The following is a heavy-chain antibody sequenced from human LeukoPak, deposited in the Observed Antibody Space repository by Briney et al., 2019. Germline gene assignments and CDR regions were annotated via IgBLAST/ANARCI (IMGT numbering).Heavy chain of an antibody. CDR2: ISYDGSNK. Sequence: GGSLRLSCAASGFTFSSYAMPWVRQAPGKGLEWVAVISYDGSNKYYADSVKGRFTISRDNSKNTLYLQMNSLRAEDTAVYYCARDHNEERVLRFLEWLLSYYYGMDVWGQGTTVTVSS. CDR1: GFTFSSYA. D-gene: IGHD3-3*01. V-gene: IGHV3-30-3*01. J-gene: IGHJ6*02. CDR3: ARDHNEERVLRFLEWLLSYYYGMDV.